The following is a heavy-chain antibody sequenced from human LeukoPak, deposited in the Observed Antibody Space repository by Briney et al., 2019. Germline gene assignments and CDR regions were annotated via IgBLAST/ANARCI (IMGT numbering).Heavy chain of an antibody. J-gene: IGHJ4*02. D-gene: IGHD5-12*01. CDR3: ARAIEGAYDL. CDR1: GFTFSNYW. CDR2: INRDGSDK. Sequence: GGSLRLSCAASGFTFSNYWMTWVRQAPGKGLEWVANINRDGSDKYYMASVQGRFTISRDNAKNSLSLQMNSLRVEDTAVYFCARAIEGAYDLWGQASVVSVSS. V-gene: IGHV3-7*04.